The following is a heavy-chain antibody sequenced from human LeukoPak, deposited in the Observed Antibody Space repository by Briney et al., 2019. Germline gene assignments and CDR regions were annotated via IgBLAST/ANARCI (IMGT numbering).Heavy chain of an antibody. CDR2: ISASGGST. V-gene: IGHV3-23*01. D-gene: IGHD2-15*01. J-gene: IGHJ3*02. CDR3: AKGPYSAFDI. Sequence: GASLRLSCAASGFTFSSYAMSWARQAPGKGLEWVSTISASGGSTYYADSVKGRFTISRDNSKNTLYLQMNSLRTEDTAVYYCAKGPYSAFDIWGQGTMVTVSS. CDR1: GFTFSSYA.